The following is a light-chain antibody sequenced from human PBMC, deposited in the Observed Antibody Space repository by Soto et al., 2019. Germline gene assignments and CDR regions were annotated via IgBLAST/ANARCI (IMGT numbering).Light chain of an antibody. V-gene: IGLV2-18*02. CDR3: SSYTSSDTIV. CDR2: EVS. Sequence: QSALTQPPSVSGSPGQSVTISCTGTSSDIGTYNRVSWYQQPPGTAPKLMISEVSNRPSGVPDRFSGSKSANTASLTISGLQAEDEADYYCSSYTSSDTIVFGGGTKLTVI. CDR1: SSDIGTYNR. J-gene: IGLJ2*01.